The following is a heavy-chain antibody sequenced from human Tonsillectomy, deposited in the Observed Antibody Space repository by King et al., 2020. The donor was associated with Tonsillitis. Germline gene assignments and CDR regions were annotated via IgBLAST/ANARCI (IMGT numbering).Heavy chain of an antibody. V-gene: IGHV3-43*02. CDR2: TSGDGGST. CDR1: GFTFDDYV. CDR3: AKDKLSGSYKRGYYDY. Sequence: VQLVESGGGVVQPGGSLRLSCAASGFTFDDYVMHWVRQAPGKGLEWVSLTSGDGGSTYYADSVKGRFTISRDNSKNFLYLQMNSLRTEDTALYYCAKDKLSGSYKRGYYDYWGQGTLVTVSS. J-gene: IGHJ4*02. D-gene: IGHD1-26*01.